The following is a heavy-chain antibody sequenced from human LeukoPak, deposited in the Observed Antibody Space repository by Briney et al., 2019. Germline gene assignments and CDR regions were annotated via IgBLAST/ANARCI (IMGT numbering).Heavy chain of an antibody. J-gene: IGHJ4*02. D-gene: IGHD3-10*01. CDR2: IYSGGST. CDR3: ARDHMVRGFMDY. V-gene: IGHV3-53*01. Sequence: GGSLRLSCAASGFTVSSNYMSWVRQAPGKGLEWVSVIYSGGSTYYADSVKGRFTISRDNSKNTLYLQMNSLRAEDTAVYYCARDHMVRGFMDYWGQGTLVTVPS. CDR1: GFTVSSNY.